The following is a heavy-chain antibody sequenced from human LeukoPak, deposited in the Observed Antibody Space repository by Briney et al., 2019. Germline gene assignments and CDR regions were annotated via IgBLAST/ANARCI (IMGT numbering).Heavy chain of an antibody. Sequence: GGSLRLSCAASRFIFSNYWMGWIRQAPGKGLEWVANIKQDGSEKNYVDSVKGRFTISRDNAKNSVYLQLNSLRAEDTAIYYCARQYYCSGTCSFDYWGQGTLVTVSS. CDR1: RFIFSNYW. CDR2: IKQDGSEK. D-gene: IGHD2-2*01. CDR3: ARQYYCSGTCSFDY. J-gene: IGHJ4*02. V-gene: IGHV3-7*01.